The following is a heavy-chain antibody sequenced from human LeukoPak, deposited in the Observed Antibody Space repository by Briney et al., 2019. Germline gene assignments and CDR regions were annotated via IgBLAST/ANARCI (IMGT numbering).Heavy chain of an antibody. CDR3: ARGRLHYYGSGSRFDY. CDR2: INHSGST. J-gene: IGHJ4*02. V-gene: IGHV4-34*01. D-gene: IGHD3-10*01. Sequence: PSETLSLTCAVYGGSFSGYYWSWIRQPPGKGLEWIGEINHSGSTNYNPSLTSRVTISVDTSKNQFSLKLSPVAAADTAVYYCARGRLHYYGSGSRFDYWGQGTLVTVSS. CDR1: GGSFSGYY.